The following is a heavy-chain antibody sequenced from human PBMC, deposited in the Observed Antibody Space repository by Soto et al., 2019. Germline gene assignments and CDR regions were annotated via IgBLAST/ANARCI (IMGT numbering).Heavy chain of an antibody. D-gene: IGHD2-8*02. J-gene: IGHJ4*02. CDR1: GGSFSGYY. CDR2: INHSGST. V-gene: IGHV4-34*01. CDR3: ARDKITGLFDY. Sequence: QVQLQQWGAGLLKPSETLSLTCAVYGGSFSGYYWTWIRQPPGTGLEWIGEINHSGSTNYHPSLQGLVTISVDTSKNQFSLKLTSVTAADTAVYYCARDKITGLFDYWGQGTLVTVSS.